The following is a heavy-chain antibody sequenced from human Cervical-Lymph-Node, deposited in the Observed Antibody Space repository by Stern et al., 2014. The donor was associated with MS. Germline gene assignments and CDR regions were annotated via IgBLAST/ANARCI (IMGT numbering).Heavy chain of an antibody. CDR3: AKNMGASKSGGIDF. D-gene: IGHD1-26*01. CDR2: ISGSGGST. CDR1: GFSFSNYA. V-gene: IGHV3-23*04. Sequence: EVQLVESGGGLVQPGGSLRLSCGASGFSFSNYAMSWVRQAPGKGLEWFAAISGSGGSTYYADSVKGRFTFSRDNSKNTLYLQMDSLRAEDTALYYCAKNMGASKSGGIDFWGQGTLVTVSS. J-gene: IGHJ4*02.